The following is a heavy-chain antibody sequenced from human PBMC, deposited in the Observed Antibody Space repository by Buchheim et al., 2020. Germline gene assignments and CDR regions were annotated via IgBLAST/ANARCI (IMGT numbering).Heavy chain of an antibody. CDR3: ARGYERDVQHGGFDP. CDR1: GGSFSGYY. D-gene: IGHD3-16*01. J-gene: IGHJ5*02. V-gene: IGHV4-34*01. Sequence: QVQLQQWGAGLLKTSETLSLTCAVYGGSFSGYYWSWIRQPPGKGLEWIGEINHSGSTNYNPSLKSRLTISVDTSKNQFSLKLSSVTAADTAVYYCARGYERDVQHGGFDPWGQGTL. CDR2: INHSGST.